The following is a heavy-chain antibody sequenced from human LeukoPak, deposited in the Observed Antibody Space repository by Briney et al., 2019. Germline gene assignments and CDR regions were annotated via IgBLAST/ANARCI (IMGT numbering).Heavy chain of an antibody. J-gene: IGHJ4*02. CDR1: GFTFSSHW. CDR2: ISDDGTNR. Sequence: GGSLRLSCAASGFTFSSHWMHWVRQAPGKGLVWVSRISDDGTNRNYADSVKGRFTISRDNDKNTLYLQMNSLGAEDTAVYYCARIIVGATGIDYWGQGTLVSVSS. D-gene: IGHD1-26*01. CDR3: ARIIVGATGIDY. V-gene: IGHV3-74*01.